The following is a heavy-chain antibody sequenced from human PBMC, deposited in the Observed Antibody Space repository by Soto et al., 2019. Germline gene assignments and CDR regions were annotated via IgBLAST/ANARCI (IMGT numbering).Heavy chain of an antibody. Sequence: GGSLRLSCAASGFTFSNYGMHWVRQAPGKGLEWVAVLWYDGSNINYADSVKGRFTISRDNSKNTLYLQMNSLRAEDTAVFYCARDGADTYLPDYWGQGALVTAPQ. D-gene: IGHD6-19*01. CDR1: GFTFSNYG. CDR3: ARDGADTYLPDY. V-gene: IGHV3-33*01. CDR2: LWYDGSNI. J-gene: IGHJ4*02.